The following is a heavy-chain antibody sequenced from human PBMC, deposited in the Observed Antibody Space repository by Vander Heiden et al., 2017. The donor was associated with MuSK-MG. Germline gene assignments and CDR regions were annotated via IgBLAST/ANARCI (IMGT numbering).Heavy chain of an antibody. V-gene: IGHV3-33*01. D-gene: IGHD6-13*01. CDR2: IWYVGSNK. J-gene: IGHJ4*02. Sequence: GFTFSSYGMHWVRQAPGKGRAWVAVIWYVGSNKYYADAVKGRFTISRDNSKNTLYLKMNSLRAEDTAVYYGARDRAGTAAAGETDYWGQGTLVTVSS. CDR1: GFTFSSYG. CDR3: ARDRAGTAAAGETDY.